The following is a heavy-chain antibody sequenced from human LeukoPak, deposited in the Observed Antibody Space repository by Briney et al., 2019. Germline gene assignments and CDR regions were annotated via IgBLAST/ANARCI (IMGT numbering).Heavy chain of an antibody. Sequence: GGSLRLSCVPSGFTFDSYAMTWVRQAPGKGLEWVSSISGSGGATYYADSVKGRFTISRDNSKNTLYLQMNSLRAEDTAVYYCAKWRQQQLDPEGYWGQGTLVTVSS. D-gene: IGHD6-13*01. CDR2: ISGSGGAT. J-gene: IGHJ4*02. V-gene: IGHV3-23*01. CDR3: AKWRQQQLDPEGY. CDR1: GFTFDSYA.